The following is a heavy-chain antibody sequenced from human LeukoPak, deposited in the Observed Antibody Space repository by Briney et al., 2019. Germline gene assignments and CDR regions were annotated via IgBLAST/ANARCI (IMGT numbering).Heavy chain of an antibody. J-gene: IGHJ4*02. V-gene: IGHV4-59*11. CDR1: GGSISSHY. Sequence: ETLSLPCTVSGGSISSHYWSWIRQPPGKGLEWIGYIYYSGSTNYNPSLKSRVTISVDTSKNQFSLKLSSVTAADTAVYYCAVEMATIGGFDYWGQGTLVTVSS. CDR2: IYYSGST. D-gene: IGHD5-24*01. CDR3: AVEMATIGGFDY.